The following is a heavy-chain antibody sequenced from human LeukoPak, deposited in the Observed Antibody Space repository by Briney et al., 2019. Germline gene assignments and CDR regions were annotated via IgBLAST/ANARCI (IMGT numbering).Heavy chain of an antibody. J-gene: IGHJ4*02. CDR1: GYTFTSYY. Sequence: GASVKVSCKASGYTFTSYYIHWVRQAPGQGLEWMGIINPSGGGTSYAQRFQGRVTMTRDTSTSTVYMELSSLRSEDTAVYYCARGPDYYDSSGYLCYFDYWGQGTLVTVSS. CDR2: INPSGGGT. D-gene: IGHD3-22*01. CDR3: ARGPDYYDSSGYLCYFDY. V-gene: IGHV1-46*01.